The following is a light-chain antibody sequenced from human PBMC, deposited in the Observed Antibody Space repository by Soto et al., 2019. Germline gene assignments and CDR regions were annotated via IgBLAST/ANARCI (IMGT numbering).Light chain of an antibody. CDR1: SSNIGAGSD. CDR3: QSYDSSLSGYV. CDR2: GNS. Sequence: QSALTQPPSVSGAPGQRVTISCTGSSSNIGAGSDVHWYQQLPGTAPKLLIYGNSNRPSGVPDRFSGSKSGTPASLAITGLQAEDEADYYCQSYDSSLSGYVFGTGTKVTVL. J-gene: IGLJ1*01. V-gene: IGLV1-40*01.